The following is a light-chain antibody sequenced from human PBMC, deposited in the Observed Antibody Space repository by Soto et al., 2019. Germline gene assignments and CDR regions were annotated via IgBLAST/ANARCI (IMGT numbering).Light chain of an antibody. CDR3: QQYGSSPFT. Sequence: EIVLTQSPGTLSLSPGERATLSCRASQSVDSTYLAWYQQKPDQSPRLLIYATSTRAAGIPDRFSGSGSGTDFTLTISRLEPEDFAVYYCQQYGSSPFTFGPGTKVDIK. CDR1: QSVDSTY. V-gene: IGKV3-20*01. J-gene: IGKJ3*01. CDR2: ATS.